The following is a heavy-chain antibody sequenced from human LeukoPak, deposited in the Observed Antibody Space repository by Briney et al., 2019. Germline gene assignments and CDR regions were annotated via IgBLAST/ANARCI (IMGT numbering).Heavy chain of an antibody. D-gene: IGHD6-19*01. CDR2: ISYDGSNK. CDR3: ARSAYSSGSPFDY. V-gene: IGHV3-30-3*01. J-gene: IGHJ4*02. CDR1: GFTFSSYA. Sequence: GGSLRLSCAASGFTFSSYAMHWVRQAPGKGLEWVAVISYDGSNKYYADSVKGRFTISRDNSKNTLYLQMNSLRSEDTAVYYCARSAYSSGSPFDYWGQGTLVTVSS.